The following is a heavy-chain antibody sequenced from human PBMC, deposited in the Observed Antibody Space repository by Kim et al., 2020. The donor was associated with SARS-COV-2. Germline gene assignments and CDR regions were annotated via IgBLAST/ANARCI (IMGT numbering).Heavy chain of an antibody. CDR2: IKQDGSEK. V-gene: IGHV3-7*01. J-gene: IGHJ4*02. D-gene: IGHD3-3*01. Sequence: GGSLRLSCAASGFTFSSYWMSWVRQAPGKGLEWVANIKQDGSEKYYVDSVKGRFTISRDNAKNSLYLQMNSLRAEDTAVYYCARDEKYYDFWSGYYPSWFDYWGQGTLVTVSS. CDR1: GFTFSSYW. CDR3: ARDEKYYDFWSGYYPSWFDY.